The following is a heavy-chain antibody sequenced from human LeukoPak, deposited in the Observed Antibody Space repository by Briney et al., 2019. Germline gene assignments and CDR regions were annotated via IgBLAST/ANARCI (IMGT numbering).Heavy chain of an antibody. J-gene: IGHJ1*01. CDR3: AKAQDGSATWFEYFQH. V-gene: IGHV3-21*01. D-gene: IGHD3-9*01. Sequence: GGSLRLSCAASGFTFSSYSMTWVRQAPGKGLEGVALITSGSVNKYYADSVKGRFTVSRDNAKNSLFLRMNSLRAEDTAVYYCAKAQDGSATWFEYFQHWGQGTLVTVSS. CDR1: GFTFSSYS. CDR2: ITSGSVNK.